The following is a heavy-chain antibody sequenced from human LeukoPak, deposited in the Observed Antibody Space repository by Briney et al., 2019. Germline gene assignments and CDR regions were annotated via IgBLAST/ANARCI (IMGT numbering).Heavy chain of an antibody. CDR3: AKGTYYYDSSGYSV. V-gene: IGHV3-23*01. Sequence: PGGSLRLSCAASGFTFSSYAMSWVRQAPGKGLEWVSAISGSGGSTYYADSVKGRFTISRDNSKNTLYLQMNSLRAEDTAVYYCAKGTYYYDSSGYSVRGQGTLVTVSS. J-gene: IGHJ4*02. CDR1: GFTFSSYA. D-gene: IGHD3-22*01. CDR2: ISGSGGST.